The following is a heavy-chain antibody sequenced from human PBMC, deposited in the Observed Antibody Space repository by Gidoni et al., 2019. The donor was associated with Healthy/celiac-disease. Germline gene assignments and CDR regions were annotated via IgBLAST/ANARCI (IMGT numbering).Heavy chain of an antibody. CDR1: GFTLSSYD. J-gene: IGHJ4*02. V-gene: IGHV3-13*01. Sequence: EVQLVESGGGLVQPGGSLRLSCAASGFTLSSYDMHWLRQDTGKGLESVSAIGTAGDTYYPGSVKGRFTISRENAKNSLYLQMNSLRAGDTAVYYCARSQTGYYDYIWGSYRYRHFDYWGQGTLVTVSS. CDR3: ARSQTGYYDYIWGSYRYRHFDY. D-gene: IGHD3-16*02. CDR2: IGTAGDT.